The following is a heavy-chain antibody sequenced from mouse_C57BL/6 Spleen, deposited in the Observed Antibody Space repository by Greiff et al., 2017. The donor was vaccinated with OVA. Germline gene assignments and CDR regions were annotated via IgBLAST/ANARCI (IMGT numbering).Heavy chain of an antibody. CDR1: GYTFTSYW. J-gene: IGHJ2*01. D-gene: IGHD4-1*01. CDR3: AKVETAYFDY. V-gene: IGHV1-50*01. Sequence: QVQLQQPGAELVKPGASVKLSCKASGYTFTSYWMQWVKQRPGQGLEWIGEIDPSDSYTNYNQKFKGKATLTVDTSSSTAYMQLSSLTSEDSAVYYCAKVETAYFDYWGQGTTLTVSS. CDR2: IDPSDSYT.